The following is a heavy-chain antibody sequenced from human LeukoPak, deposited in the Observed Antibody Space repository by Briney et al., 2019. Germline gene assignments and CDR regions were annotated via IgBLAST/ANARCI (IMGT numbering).Heavy chain of an antibody. CDR3: ARHRIVGATNGFDI. CDR2: IYYSGST. CDR1: GGSISSRTYY. Sequence: SETLSLTCTVSGGSISSRTYYWGWIRQPPGKVLEWIGTIYYSGSTYYNPSLKSRVTISVDTSKNQFSLKLSSVTAADTAVYYCARHRIVGATNGFDIWGQGTTVTVSS. J-gene: IGHJ6*02. D-gene: IGHD1-26*01. V-gene: IGHV4-39*01.